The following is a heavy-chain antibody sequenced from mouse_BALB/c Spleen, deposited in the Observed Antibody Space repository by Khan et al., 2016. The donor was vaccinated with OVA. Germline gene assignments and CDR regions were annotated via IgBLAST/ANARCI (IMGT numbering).Heavy chain of an antibody. J-gene: IGHJ4*01. CDR1: GYTFTNYG. CDR2: ISTYTGEP. V-gene: IGHV9-3-1*01. CDR3: TRPPHFSYVLVY. Sequence: LEESGPELKKPGETVKISCKASGYTFTNYGMNWVKQAPGKALKWMGWISTYTGEPTYADDFKGRFAFSLETSASTAYLQINNLKNEDTATYFCTRPPHFSYVLVYWGQGTSVTVSS.